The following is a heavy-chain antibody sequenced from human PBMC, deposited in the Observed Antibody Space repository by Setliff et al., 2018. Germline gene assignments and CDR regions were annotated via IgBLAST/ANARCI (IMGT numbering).Heavy chain of an antibody. Sequence: SETLSLTCTVSGGSISNDSYYWSWIRQPAGKGLEWLGHIHTSGNTTYNVSLKSRVSISVDTSKNQLSLTLSSVTAADTAVYYCVREGYSEYFQDWGRGTLVTVSS. CDR1: GGSISNDSYY. V-gene: IGHV4-61*09. D-gene: IGHD1-1*01. CDR2: IHTSGNT. J-gene: IGHJ1*01. CDR3: VREGYSEYFQD.